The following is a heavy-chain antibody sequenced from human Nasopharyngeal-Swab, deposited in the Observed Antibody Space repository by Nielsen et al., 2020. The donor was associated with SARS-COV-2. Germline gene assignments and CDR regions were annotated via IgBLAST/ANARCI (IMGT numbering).Heavy chain of an antibody. J-gene: IGHJ4*02. CDR1: GFTFSDYY. V-gene: IGHV3-11*04. CDR2: ISGSGGTI. Sequence: GGSLRPSFAAPGFTFSDYYMSWIRQAPGKGLEYISYISGSGGTIYYGDSMKGRFTISRDNAKNSLYLQMNSLRAEDTAVYYCARDRANWDFDYWGQGTLVTVSS. D-gene: IGHD7-27*01. CDR3: ARDRANWDFDY.